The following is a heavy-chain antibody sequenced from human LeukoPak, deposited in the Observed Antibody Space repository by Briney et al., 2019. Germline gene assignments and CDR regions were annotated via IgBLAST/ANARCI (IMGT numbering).Heavy chain of an antibody. V-gene: IGHV4-59*08. CDR2: IIYSGST. D-gene: IGHD6-13*01. Sequence: SETLSLTCTVSGGSINNYYWSWIRQPPGKGLEWIGYIIYSGSTNYNPSLKSRVTISVDTSKNQFSLKLSSVTAADTAVYYCARHIYSSSWYLNWFDPWGQGTLVTVSS. CDR3: ARHIYSSSWYLNWFDP. CDR1: GGSINNYY. J-gene: IGHJ5*02.